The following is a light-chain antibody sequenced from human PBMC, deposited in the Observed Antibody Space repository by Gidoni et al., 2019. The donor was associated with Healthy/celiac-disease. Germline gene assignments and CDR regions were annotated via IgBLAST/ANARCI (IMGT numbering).Light chain of an antibody. CDR3: QSYDSSLSGPL. V-gene: IGLV1-40*01. J-gene: IGLJ2*01. CDR2: GNS. CDR1: SSNIGAGYD. Sequence: QSVLTPPPSVSGAPGQRVTISCTGSSSNIGAGYDVHWYQQLPGTAPKLLIYGNSNRPSGVPDRFSGSKSGTSASLAITGIQAEDEADYYCQSYDSSLSGPLFGGGTKLTVL.